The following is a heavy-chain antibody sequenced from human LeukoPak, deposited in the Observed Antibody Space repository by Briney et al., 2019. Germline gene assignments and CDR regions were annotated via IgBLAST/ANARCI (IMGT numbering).Heavy chain of an antibody. D-gene: IGHD6-19*01. CDR1: GFTFSSFS. CDR3: ARDLGYSSGPNY. J-gene: IGHJ4*02. Sequence: GGSLRLSCAASGFTFSSFSMNWVRQAPGKGLEWVSYISGGSSFTYYVDSVKGRFTISRDNAKNSLYLQMNSLRAEDTAVYYCARDLGYSSGPNYWGQGTRVTVSS. V-gene: IGHV3-21*01. CDR2: ISGGSSFT.